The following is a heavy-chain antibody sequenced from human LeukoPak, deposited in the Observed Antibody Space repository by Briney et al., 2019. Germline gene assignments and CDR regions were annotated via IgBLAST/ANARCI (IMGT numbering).Heavy chain of an antibody. CDR2: ISSSSSYI. V-gene: IGHV3-21*01. J-gene: IGHJ6*03. D-gene: IGHD6-13*01. CDR3: ARVVAAAGTWGYYYYYYMDV. CDR1: GFTFSSYS. Sequence: GGSLRLSCAASGFTFSSYSMNWVRQAPGKGLEWVSSISSSSSYIYYADSVKGRFTISRDNAKNSLYLQMNSLRAEDTAVYYCARVVAAAGTWGYYYYYYMDVWGKGTTVTVSS.